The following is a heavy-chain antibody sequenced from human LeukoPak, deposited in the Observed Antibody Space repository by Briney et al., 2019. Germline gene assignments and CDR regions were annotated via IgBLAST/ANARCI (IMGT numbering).Heavy chain of an antibody. J-gene: IGHJ5*01. CDR2: IKEDGSER. V-gene: IGHV3-7*01. Sequence: GGSLRLSCAVSGFTFTDYWMSWVRQAPGKGLEWVANIKEDGSERYFVDSVKGRFTISRDNAQNSLYLQMNSLRVEDTAVYYCARDIGSSSWSDSWGQGTLVTVSS. D-gene: IGHD6-13*01. CDR1: GFTFTDYW. CDR3: ARDIGSSSWSDS.